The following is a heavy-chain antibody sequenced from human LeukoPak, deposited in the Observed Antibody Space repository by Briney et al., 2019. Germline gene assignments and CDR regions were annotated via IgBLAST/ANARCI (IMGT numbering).Heavy chain of an antibody. D-gene: IGHD3-22*01. CDR1: GGSISSSSYY. CDR3: ARHGSYYDSSGLDYFDY. CDR2: IYYSGST. Sequence: SETLSLTCTVSGGSISSSSYYWGWIRQPPGKGLEWIGSIYYSGSTYYNPSLKSRVTISVDTSKNQFSLKLSSVTAADTAVYYCARHGSYYDSSGLDYFDYWGPGTLVTVSS. J-gene: IGHJ4*02. V-gene: IGHV4-39*01.